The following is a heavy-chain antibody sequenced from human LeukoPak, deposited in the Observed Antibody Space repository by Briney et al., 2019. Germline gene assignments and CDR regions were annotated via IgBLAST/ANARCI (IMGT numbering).Heavy chain of an antibody. D-gene: IGHD3-9*01. Sequence: GGSLRLSCAESGFTLSNYGVHSVRQAPGEGVEWVAVIWYDGSNKYYADSVKGRFTISRENSKNTLCLQMNSLRAEDTAVYYCAKAANYDKPYYFDYWGQGTLVTVSS. J-gene: IGHJ4*02. V-gene: IGHV3-33*06. CDR2: IWYDGSNK. CDR1: GFTLSNYG. CDR3: AKAANYDKPYYFDY.